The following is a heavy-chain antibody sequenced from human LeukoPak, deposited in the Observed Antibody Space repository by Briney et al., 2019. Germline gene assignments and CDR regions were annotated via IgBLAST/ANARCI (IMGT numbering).Heavy chain of an antibody. CDR2: IGGRDGST. Sequence: GGSLRLSCAASGFTFSSYGMSWVRQAPGKGLEWVSAIGGRDGSTYYADSVKGRFTISGDNSKNTLYVQMNSLRAEDTAVYYCAKGHYYGSGSLDYWGQGTLVTVSS. CDR1: GFTFSSYG. V-gene: IGHV3-23*01. CDR3: AKGHYYGSGSLDY. D-gene: IGHD3-10*01. J-gene: IGHJ4*02.